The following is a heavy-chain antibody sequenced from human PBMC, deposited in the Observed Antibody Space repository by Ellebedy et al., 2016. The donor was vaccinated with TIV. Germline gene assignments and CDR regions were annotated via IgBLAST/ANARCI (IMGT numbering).Heavy chain of an antibody. D-gene: IGHD3-3*02. J-gene: IGHJ4*02. CDR3: AREGIGSS. Sequence: AASVQVSCKASGYSFPSYAMHWVRHAPGPRLEWLGWINAGNGNTKYSQKFQDRVTLTRDTSASTADMELSSLRSEDTAIYYCAREGIGSSWGQGTLVTVSS. CDR1: GYSFPSYA. CDR2: INAGNGNT. V-gene: IGHV1-3*01.